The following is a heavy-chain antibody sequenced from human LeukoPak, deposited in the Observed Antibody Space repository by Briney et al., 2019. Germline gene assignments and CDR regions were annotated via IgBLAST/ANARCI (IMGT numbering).Heavy chain of an antibody. CDR3: ARALYSGSYTYYYYYMDV. V-gene: IGHV4-59*01. CDR2: IYYSGST. J-gene: IGHJ6*03. Sequence: SETLSLTCSVSGGSINNYYWSWIRQPPGKGLEFIGYIYYSGSTNYNPSLKSRVTISVDTSKNQFSLKLSSVTAADTAVYYCARALYSGSYTYYYYYMDVWGKGTTVTVSS. CDR1: GGSINNYY. D-gene: IGHD1-26*01.